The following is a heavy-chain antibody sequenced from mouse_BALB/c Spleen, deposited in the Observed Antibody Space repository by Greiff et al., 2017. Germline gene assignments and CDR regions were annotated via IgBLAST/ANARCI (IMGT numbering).Heavy chain of an antibody. CDR1: GFTFSSYA. CDR2: ISSGGST. J-gene: IGHJ3*01. CDR3: ARDDYGFFAY. V-gene: IGHV5-6-5*01. D-gene: IGHD1-2*01. Sequence: EVQVVESGGGLVKPGGSLKLSCAASGFTFSSYAMSWVRQTPEKRLEWVASISSGGSTYYPDSVKGRFTISRDNARNILYLQMSSLRSEDTAMYYCARDDYGFFAYWGQGTLVTVSA.